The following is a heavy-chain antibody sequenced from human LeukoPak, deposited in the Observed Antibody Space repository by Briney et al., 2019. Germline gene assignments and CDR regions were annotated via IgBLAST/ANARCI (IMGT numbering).Heavy chain of an antibody. CDR3: ARSRRFTMIVGDNWFDP. V-gene: IGHV1-46*01. Sequence: GASVKVSCKASGYTFTSYFMHWVRQAPGQGLEWMGIIKPSGGSTTYAQKFQGRVTITRDMSTSTVYMELSSLRSEDTAVYYCARSRRFTMIVGDNWFDPWGQGTLVTVSS. CDR2: IKPSGGST. CDR1: GYTFTSYF. J-gene: IGHJ5*02. D-gene: IGHD3-22*01.